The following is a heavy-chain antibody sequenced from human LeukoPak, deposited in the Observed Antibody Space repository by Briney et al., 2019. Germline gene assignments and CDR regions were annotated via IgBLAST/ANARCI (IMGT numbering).Heavy chain of an antibody. J-gene: IGHJ6*02. CDR3: ARVRVATSHYYYGMDV. D-gene: IGHD5-12*01. CDR2: INPNSGGT. V-gene: IGHV1-2*02. CDR1: GYTFTGYY. Sequence: GASVKVSCKASGYTFTGYYMHWVRQAPGQGLEWMGWINPNSGGTNYAQKFQGRVTMTRDTFISTAYMELSRLRSDDTAVYYCARVRVATSHYYYGMDVWGQGTTVTVSS.